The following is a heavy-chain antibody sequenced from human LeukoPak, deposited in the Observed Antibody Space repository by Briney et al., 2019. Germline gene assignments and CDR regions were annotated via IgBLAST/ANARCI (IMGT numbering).Heavy chain of an antibody. J-gene: IGHJ4*02. Sequence: SQTLSLTCAVSGGSISSYYWSWIRQPPGKGLEWIGYTYYSGSANYSPSLKSRVTMSVDTSKNQFSLRLSSVTAADTAVYYCARGGSRDGYNRPLDYWGQGTLVSVSS. CDR2: TYYSGSA. CDR3: ARGGSRDGYNRPLDY. V-gene: IGHV4-59*01. CDR1: GGSISSYY. D-gene: IGHD5-24*01.